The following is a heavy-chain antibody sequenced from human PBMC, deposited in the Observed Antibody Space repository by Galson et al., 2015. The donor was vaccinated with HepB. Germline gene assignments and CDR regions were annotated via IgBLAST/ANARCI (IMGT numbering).Heavy chain of an antibody. J-gene: IGHJ1*01. CDR3: VRRAPDAEYFHY. CDR1: GYSFASYW. Sequence: QSGAEVKKPGESLKISCKGSGYSFASYWIGWVRQMPGKGLEWMGIIYPGDSDTRYSPSFHGQVTISADKSINTAYLQWSSLKASDTAMYYCVRRAPDAEYFHYCGQGTLVTVSS. V-gene: IGHV5-51*01. CDR2: IYPGDSDT.